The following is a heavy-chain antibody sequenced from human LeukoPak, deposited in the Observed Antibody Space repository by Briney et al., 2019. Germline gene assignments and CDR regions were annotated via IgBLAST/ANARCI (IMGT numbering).Heavy chain of an antibody. J-gene: IGHJ4*02. CDR3: ARDKHSGWYGFDY. D-gene: IGHD6-19*01. Sequence: GGSLRLSCAASGFTFSSYSMNWVRQAPGKGLEWVSSISSSSSYIYYADSVKGRFTISRDNAKNSLYLQMNSLRAEDTAVYYCARDKHSGWYGFDYWGQGTLVTVSS. V-gene: IGHV3-21*01. CDR1: GFTFSSYS. CDR2: ISSSSSYI.